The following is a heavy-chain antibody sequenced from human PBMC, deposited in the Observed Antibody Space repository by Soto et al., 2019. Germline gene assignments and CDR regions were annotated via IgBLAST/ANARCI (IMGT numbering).Heavy chain of an antibody. CDR3: ASFEVLLRFEA. D-gene: IGHD3-10*01. J-gene: IGHJ5*02. CDR1: GGSISSGGYS. Sequence: SETLSLTCAVSGGSISSGGYSWSWIRRPPGKGLEWIGYIYHSGSTYYNPSLKSRVTISVDRSKNQFSLKLSSVTAADTAVYYCASFEVLLRFEAWGQGTLVTVSS. V-gene: IGHV4-30-2*01. CDR2: IYHSGST.